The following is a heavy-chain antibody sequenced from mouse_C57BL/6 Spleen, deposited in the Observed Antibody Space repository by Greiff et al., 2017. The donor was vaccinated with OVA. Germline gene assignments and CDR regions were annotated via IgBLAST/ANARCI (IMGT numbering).Heavy chain of an antibody. V-gene: IGHV1-52*01. J-gene: IGHJ1*03. CDR3: AKIIRDYGSSYPYFDV. CDR2: IDPSDSET. D-gene: IGHD1-1*01. CDR1: GYTFTSYW. Sequence: VQLQQPGAELVRPGSSVKLSCKASGYTFTSYWMHWVKPRPIQGLEWIGNIDPSDSETHYNQKFKDKATLTVDKSSSTAYMQLSSLTSEDSAVYYCAKIIRDYGSSYPYFDVWGTGTTVTVSS.